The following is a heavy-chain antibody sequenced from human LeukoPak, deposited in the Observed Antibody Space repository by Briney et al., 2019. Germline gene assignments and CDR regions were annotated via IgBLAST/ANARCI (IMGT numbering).Heavy chain of an antibody. CDR3: ARLLHFESSTYRPVDF. CDR2: VKEDGTEK. D-gene: IGHD3-9*01. Sequence: GGSLRLSCAASGFRFTSHSMSWVRQAPGKRLEWVANVKEDGTEKYYVDSVKGRFTISRDDATNSLYLQMNNLRVEDTAVYFCARLLHFESSTYRPVDFWGQGSLVIASS. J-gene: IGHJ4*02. V-gene: IGHV3-7*01. CDR1: GFRFTSHS.